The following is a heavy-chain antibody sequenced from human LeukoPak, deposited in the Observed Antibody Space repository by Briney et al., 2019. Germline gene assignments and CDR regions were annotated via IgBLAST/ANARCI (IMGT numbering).Heavy chain of an antibody. V-gene: IGHV4-4*07. J-gene: IGHJ3*02. CDR2: IYTSGST. Sequence: SETLSLTCTVSGGSISSYYWSWIRQPAGKGLEWIGHIYTSGSTNYNPSLKSRVTMSVDTSKNQFSLKLSSVTAADTAVYYCAREYLVGAISDAFDIWGQGTMVTVSS. CDR3: AREYLVGAISDAFDI. CDR1: GGSISSYY. D-gene: IGHD1-26*01.